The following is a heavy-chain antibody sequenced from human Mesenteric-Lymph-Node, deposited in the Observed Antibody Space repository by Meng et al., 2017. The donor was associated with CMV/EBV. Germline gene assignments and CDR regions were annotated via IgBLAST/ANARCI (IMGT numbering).Heavy chain of an antibody. CDR1: GYTLADYY. J-gene: IGHJ4*02. CDR3: YSGSGSLKGGFDY. Sequence: CKTSGYTLADYYIHWVRQARGQGLEWIGRIHPHHGSILSAQKFQGRVTMARDTSINTVYMDPVDTATYYCAHLVYYSGSGSLKGGFDYWGQGTLVTVSS. V-gene: IGHV1-2*05. CDR2: IHPHHGSI. D-gene: IGHD3-10*01.